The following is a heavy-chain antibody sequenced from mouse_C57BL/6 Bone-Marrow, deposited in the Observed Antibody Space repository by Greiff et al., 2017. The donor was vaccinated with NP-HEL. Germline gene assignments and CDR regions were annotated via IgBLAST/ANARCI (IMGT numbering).Heavy chain of an antibody. V-gene: IGHV14-4*01. Sequence: VQLQQSGAELVRPGASVKLSCTASGFNIKDDYMHWVKQRPEQGLEWIGWIDPENGATEYASKFQGKATITADTSSNTAYLQLSSLTSEDTAVYYCTTEGWLLRGAYWGQGTLVTVSA. J-gene: IGHJ3*01. D-gene: IGHD2-3*01. CDR1: GFNIKDDY. CDR3: TTEGWLLRGAY. CDR2: IDPENGAT.